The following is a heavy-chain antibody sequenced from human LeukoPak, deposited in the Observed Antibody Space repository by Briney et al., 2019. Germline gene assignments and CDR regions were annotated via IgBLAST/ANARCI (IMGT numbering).Heavy chain of an antibody. Sequence: PGGSLRLSCAASGFTSSSYSMNWVRQAPGKGLEWVSSISSSSSYIYYADSVKGRFTISRDNAKNSLYLQMNSLRAEDTAVYYCARDWKYGSGSYDWFDPWGQGTLVTVSS. CDR2: ISSSSSYI. J-gene: IGHJ5*02. V-gene: IGHV3-21*01. D-gene: IGHD3-10*01. CDR3: ARDWKYGSGSYDWFDP. CDR1: GFTSSSYS.